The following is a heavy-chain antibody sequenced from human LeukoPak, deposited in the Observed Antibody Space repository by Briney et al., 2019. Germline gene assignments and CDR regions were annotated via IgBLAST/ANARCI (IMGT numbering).Heavy chain of an antibody. D-gene: IGHD3-10*01. CDR1: GYTFGDYA. CDR3: AKIMGSRHC. Sequence: AGGSLRLSCIGSGYTFGDYAITWVRQAPGKGLEWVAMIRSKAYGGTIEYAASVKGRFTISRDNSKNTLYLQMNNLRAEDTAVYYCAKIMGSRHCWGQGTLVTVSS. V-gene: IGHV3-49*04. J-gene: IGHJ4*02. CDR2: IRSKAYGGTI.